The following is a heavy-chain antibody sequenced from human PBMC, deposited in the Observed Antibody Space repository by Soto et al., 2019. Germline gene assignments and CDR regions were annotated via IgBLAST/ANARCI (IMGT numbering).Heavy chain of an antibody. CDR2: IKSKTYGGTI. J-gene: IGHJ4*02. CDR3: ARAERPMSAAGPEY. Sequence: EVQLVESEGGLVKPGGSLRLSCAASGFTFSNAWMNWVRQAPGKGLEWVGRIKSKTYGGTIDYAAPVKGRFTISRDDSKNTLYLQMNSLQTEDTAVYYCARAERPMSAAGPEYWGQGTLVTVSS. V-gene: IGHV3-15*07. D-gene: IGHD6-13*01. CDR1: GFTFSNAW.